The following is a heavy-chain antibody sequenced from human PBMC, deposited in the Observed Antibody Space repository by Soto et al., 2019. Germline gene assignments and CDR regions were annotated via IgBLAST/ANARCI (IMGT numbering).Heavy chain of an antibody. D-gene: IGHD2-2*01. CDR1: GYTFTSYA. Sequence: ASVKVSCKASGYTFTSYAMHWVRQAPGQRLEWMGWINACNGNTKYSQKFQGRVTITRDTSASTAYMELSSLRSEDTAVYYCARDPIRVVPAAINYFNCWGQGTLGTVAS. J-gene: IGHJ4*02. CDR3: ARDPIRVVPAAINYFNC. V-gene: IGHV1-3*01. CDR2: INACNGNT.